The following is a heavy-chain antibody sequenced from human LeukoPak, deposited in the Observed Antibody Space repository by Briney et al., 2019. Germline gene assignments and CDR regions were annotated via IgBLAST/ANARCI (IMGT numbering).Heavy chain of an antibody. V-gene: IGHV3-21*01. Sequence: PGGSLRLSCAASGFTFSSYSMNWVRQAPGKGLEWVSSIGSSSSYIYYADSVRGRFTISRDNAKNSLYLQMNSLRAEGTAVYYCARNQDVDYWGQGTLVTVSS. J-gene: IGHJ4*02. CDR1: GFTFSSYS. D-gene: IGHD2-15*01. CDR2: IGSSSSYI. CDR3: ARNQDVDY.